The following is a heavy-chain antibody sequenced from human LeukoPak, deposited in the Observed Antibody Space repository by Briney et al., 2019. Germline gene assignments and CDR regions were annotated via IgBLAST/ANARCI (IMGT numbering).Heavy chain of an antibody. V-gene: IGHV4-39*07. J-gene: IGHJ4*02. CDR3: ARVFSHYYDSSGQYYFDY. D-gene: IGHD3-22*01. CDR1: GGSISSSSYY. Sequence: SETLSLTCTVSGGSISSSSYYWGWIRQPPGKGLEWIGSIYYSGSTNYNPSLKSRVTISVDTSKNQFSLKLSSVTAADTAVYYCARVFSHYYDSSGQYYFDYWGQGTLVTVSS. CDR2: IYYSGST.